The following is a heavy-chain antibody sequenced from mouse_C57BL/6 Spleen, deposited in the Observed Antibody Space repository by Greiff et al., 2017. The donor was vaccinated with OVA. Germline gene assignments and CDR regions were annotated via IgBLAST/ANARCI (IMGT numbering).Heavy chain of an antibody. D-gene: IGHD2-4*01. CDR3: ARWDYEGFDY. V-gene: IGHV1-82*01. J-gene: IGHJ2*01. CDR1: GYAFSSSW. Sequence: QVQLQQSGPELVKPGASVKISCKASGYAFSSSWMNWVKQRPGKGLEWIGRIYPGDGDTNYNGKFKGKATLTADKSSSTAYMQLSSLTSEDSAVYFCARWDYEGFDYWGQGTTLTVSS. CDR2: IYPGDGDT.